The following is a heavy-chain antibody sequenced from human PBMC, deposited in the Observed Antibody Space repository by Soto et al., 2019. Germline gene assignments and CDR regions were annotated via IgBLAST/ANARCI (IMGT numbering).Heavy chain of an antibody. J-gene: IGHJ4*02. Sequence: QLQLQESGPGLVKPSETLSLTCTVSGGSISSSSYYWGWIRQPPGKGLEWIVSLYYSGSTYYNPSLKSRVTISVDTSRNQFSLKLSSVTAADTAVYYCARDWNYNGYFDYWGQGTLVTVSS. CDR2: LYYSGST. CDR3: ARDWNYNGYFDY. D-gene: IGHD1-7*01. V-gene: IGHV4-39*01. CDR1: GGSISSSSYY.